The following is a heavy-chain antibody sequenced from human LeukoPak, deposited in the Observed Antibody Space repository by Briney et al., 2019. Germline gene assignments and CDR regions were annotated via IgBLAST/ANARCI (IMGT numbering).Heavy chain of an antibody. CDR2: INPSGGST. CDR1: GYTFTSYY. Sequence: ASVKVSCKASGYTFTSYYMHWVRQAPGQGLEWMGIINPSGGSTSYAQKFQGRVTMTRDTSTSTVYMELSGLRPEDTAVYYCARETRIAVAGTPFLRFDPWGQGTLVTVSS. CDR3: ARETRIAVAGTPFLRFDP. J-gene: IGHJ5*02. D-gene: IGHD6-19*01. V-gene: IGHV1-46*01.